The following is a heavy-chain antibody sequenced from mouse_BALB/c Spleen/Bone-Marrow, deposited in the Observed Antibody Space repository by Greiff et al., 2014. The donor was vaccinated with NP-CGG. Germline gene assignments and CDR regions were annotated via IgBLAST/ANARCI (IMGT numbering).Heavy chain of an antibody. Sequence: QVQLQQSGAELARPGASVKMSCKASGYTFTSYTMHWVKQRPGQGLEWIGYINPSSGYTSYNQKFKDKATLTADKSSSTAYMQLSSLTSEDSAVYYCAAGYYGNSGWFAYWGQGTLVTVSA. CDR2: INPSSGYT. CDR1: GYTFTSYT. D-gene: IGHD2-1*01. J-gene: IGHJ3*01. V-gene: IGHV1-4*01. CDR3: AAGYYGNSGWFAY.